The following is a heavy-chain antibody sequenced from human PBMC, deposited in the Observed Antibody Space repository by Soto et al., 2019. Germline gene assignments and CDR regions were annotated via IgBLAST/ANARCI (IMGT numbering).Heavy chain of an antibody. Sequence: GGSLRLSCAASGFTFDDYAMHWVRQAPGKGLEWVSGISWNSGSIGYADSVKGRFTISRDNAKNSLYLQMNSLRAEDTALYYCAKDTSITGTTSFDYWGQGTLVTVSS. CDR1: GFTFDDYA. D-gene: IGHD1-7*01. CDR3: AKDTSITGTTSFDY. J-gene: IGHJ4*02. CDR2: ISWNSGSI. V-gene: IGHV3-9*01.